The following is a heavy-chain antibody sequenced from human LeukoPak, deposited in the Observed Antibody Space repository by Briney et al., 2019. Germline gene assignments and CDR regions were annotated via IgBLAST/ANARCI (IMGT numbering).Heavy chain of an antibody. CDR3: TTYKYCSGGSCYSAAFDI. D-gene: IGHD2-15*01. Sequence: GGSLRLSCAASGFTFSSYGMHWVRQAPGKGLEWVAVIWYDGSNKYYADSVKGRFTISRDNSKNTLYLQMNSLKTEDTAVYYCTTYKYCSGGSCYSAAFDIWGQGTMVTVSS. CDR2: IWYDGSNK. J-gene: IGHJ3*02. CDR1: GFTFSSYG. V-gene: IGHV3-33*01.